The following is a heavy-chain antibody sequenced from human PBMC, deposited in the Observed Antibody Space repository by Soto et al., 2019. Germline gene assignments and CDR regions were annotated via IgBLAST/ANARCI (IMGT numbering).Heavy chain of an antibody. CDR3: STDFAVASPVPDY. CDR1: GFSFSNAW. D-gene: IGHD6-19*01. J-gene: IGHJ4*02. V-gene: IGHV3-15*01. CDR2: IRSKTEGGAT. Sequence: EVQLVESGGGLVKPGGSLRLSCVASGFSFSNAWMSWVRQAPGKGLEWVGRIRSKTEGGATDYAAPVQGRFTISRDDLKHTLYLQMNSLQTEDTAVYYCSTDFAVASPVPDYWGQGTLVTVSS.